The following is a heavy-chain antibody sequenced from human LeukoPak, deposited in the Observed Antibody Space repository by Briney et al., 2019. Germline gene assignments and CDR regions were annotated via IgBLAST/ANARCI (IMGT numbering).Heavy chain of an antibody. V-gene: IGHV3-48*04. Sequence: PGGSLRLSCAASGFTFSTYNMNWVRQAPGKGLEWVSYISSSGSTIYYADSVKGRFTISRDNAKNSLYLQMNSLRAEDTAVYYCARAYGDYVPFDYWGQGTLVTVSS. CDR3: ARAYGDYVPFDY. CDR2: ISSSGSTI. J-gene: IGHJ4*02. D-gene: IGHD4-17*01. CDR1: GFTFSTYN.